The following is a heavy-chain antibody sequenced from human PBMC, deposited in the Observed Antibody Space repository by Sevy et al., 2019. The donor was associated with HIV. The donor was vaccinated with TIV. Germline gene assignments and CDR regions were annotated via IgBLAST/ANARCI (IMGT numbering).Heavy chain of an antibody. D-gene: IGHD3-22*01. CDR1: GGSISSSIYY. V-gene: IGHV4-39*01. Sequence: SETLSLTCTVSGGSISSSIYYWGWIRQPPGKGLEWIGSIYYSGSTYYNPSLKSRVTISVDTSKNQFSLKLSSVTAADTAVYYCAHYYDSSGYYFGDAFDIWGQGTMVTVSS. J-gene: IGHJ3*02. CDR3: AHYYDSSGYYFGDAFDI. CDR2: IYYSGST.